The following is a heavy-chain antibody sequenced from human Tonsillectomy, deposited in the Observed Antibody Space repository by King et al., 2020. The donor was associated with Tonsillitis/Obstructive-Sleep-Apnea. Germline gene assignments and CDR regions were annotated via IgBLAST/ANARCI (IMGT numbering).Heavy chain of an antibody. CDR1: GGTFSSYA. J-gene: IGHJ5*02. CDR3: ARGGYYGSGSYTKYNWFDP. D-gene: IGHD3-10*01. Sequence: VQLVESGAEVKKPGSSVKVSCTASGGTFSSYAISWVRQAPGQGLEWMGRIIPILGIANYAQKFQGRVTITADKSTSTAYMELSSLRSEDTAVYYCARGGYYGSGSYTKYNWFDPWGQGTLVTVSS. CDR2: IIPILGIA. V-gene: IGHV1-69*09.